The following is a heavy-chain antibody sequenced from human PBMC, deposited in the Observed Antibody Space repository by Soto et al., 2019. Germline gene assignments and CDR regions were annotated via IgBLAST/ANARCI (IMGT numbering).Heavy chain of an antibody. Sequence: PGGSLRLSCAASGFTFSSYAMSWVRQAPGKGLEWVSAISGSGGSTYYADSVKGRFTISRDNSKNTLYLQMNSLRAEDTAVYYCAKGSYGSGSYWYYYYGMDVWGQGTTVTVSS. J-gene: IGHJ6*02. CDR2: ISGSGGST. V-gene: IGHV3-23*01. CDR1: GFTFSSYA. CDR3: AKGSYGSGSYWYYYYGMDV. D-gene: IGHD3-10*01.